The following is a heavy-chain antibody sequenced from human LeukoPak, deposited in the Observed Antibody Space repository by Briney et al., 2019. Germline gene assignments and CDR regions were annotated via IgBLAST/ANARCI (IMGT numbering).Heavy chain of an antibody. CDR1: GGSISSSSYY. V-gene: IGHV4-39*01. D-gene: IGHD1-7*01. CDR2: IYYSGST. J-gene: IGHJ4*02. Sequence: SETLSLTCTVSGGSISSSSYYWGWIRQPPGKGLEWIGSIYYSGSTYYNPSLKSRAAISVDTSKNQFSLKLSSVTAADTAVYYWARSKTGTIYCIDYGSQGTLVTVSS. CDR3: ARSKTGTIYCIDY.